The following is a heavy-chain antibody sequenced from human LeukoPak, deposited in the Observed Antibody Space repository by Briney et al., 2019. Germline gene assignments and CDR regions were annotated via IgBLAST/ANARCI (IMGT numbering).Heavy chain of an antibody. CDR3: ARGTDIAAAGTTDFDY. V-gene: IGHV3-21*04. CDR1: GFTFSSYS. CDR2: ISSSSSYI. D-gene: IGHD6-13*01. J-gene: IGHJ4*02. Sequence: GGSLRLSCAASGFTFSSYSMNWVRQAPGKGLEWVSSISSSSSYIYYADSVKGRFTISRDNAKNSLYLQMNSLRAEDTAVYYCARGTDIAAAGTTDFDYWGQGTLVTVSS.